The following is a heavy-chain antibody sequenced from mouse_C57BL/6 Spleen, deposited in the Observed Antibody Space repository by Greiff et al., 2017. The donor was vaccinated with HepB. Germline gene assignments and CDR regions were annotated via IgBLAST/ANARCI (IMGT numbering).Heavy chain of an antibody. D-gene: IGHD2-10*02. J-gene: IGHJ3*01. Sequence: VQLQQPGAELVKPGASVKMSCKASGYTFTSYWITWVKQRPGQGLEWIGDIYPGSGSTNYNEKFKSKATLTVDTSSSTAYMQLSSLTSEDSAVYYCARSLLAGVSPFAYWGQGTLVTVSA. V-gene: IGHV1-55*01. CDR3: ARSLLAGVSPFAY. CDR2: IYPGSGST. CDR1: GYTFTSYW.